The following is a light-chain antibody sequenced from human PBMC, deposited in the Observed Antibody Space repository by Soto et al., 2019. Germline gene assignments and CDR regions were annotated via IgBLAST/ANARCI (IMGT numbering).Light chain of an antibody. J-gene: IGKJ1*01. CDR3: QQYNNWRRT. CDR2: GAS. CDR1: QDINTR. V-gene: IGKV3-15*01. Sequence: VLTQSPATLSSFPGDRVTLSCRASQDINTRLAWYQQKPGQAPRLLIYGASTRATGIPARFSGSGSGTEFTLTISSLQSEDFAVYYCQQYNNWRRTFGQGTKVDIK.